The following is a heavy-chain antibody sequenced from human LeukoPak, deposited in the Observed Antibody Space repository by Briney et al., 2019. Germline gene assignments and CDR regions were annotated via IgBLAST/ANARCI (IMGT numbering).Heavy chain of an antibody. J-gene: IGHJ6*03. V-gene: IGHV4-34*01. Sequence: SETLSLTCAVYGGSFSGYYWSWIRQPPGKGLEWIGEINHSGSTNYNPSFKSRVTISVDTSKDQFSLKLSSVTAADTAVYYCARGYYYYYMDVWGKGTTVTVSS. CDR2: INHSGST. CDR1: GGSFSGYY. CDR3: ARGYYYYYMDV.